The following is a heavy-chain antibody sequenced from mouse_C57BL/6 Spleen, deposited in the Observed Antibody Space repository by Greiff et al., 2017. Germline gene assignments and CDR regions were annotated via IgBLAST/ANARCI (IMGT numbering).Heavy chain of an antibody. J-gene: IGHJ2*01. Sequence: VQLQQPGAELVKPGASVKLSCKASGYTFTSYWMQWVKQRPGQGLEWIGEIDPSDSSPKSNQKFKGTAPLTVDTSSSTAYMQLSSLTSEDSAVYYCARRDYWCQGTTLTVSS. CDR1: GYTFTSYW. CDR2: IDPSDSSP. V-gene: IGHV1-50*01. CDR3: ARRDY.